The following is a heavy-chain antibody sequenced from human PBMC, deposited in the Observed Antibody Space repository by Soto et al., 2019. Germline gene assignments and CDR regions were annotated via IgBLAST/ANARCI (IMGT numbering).Heavy chain of an antibody. CDR2: INHSGST. CDR1: GGSFSGYY. CDR3: ARGLAGGTEEFDY. Sequence: LETLSLTCAVYGGSFSGYYWSWIRQPPGKGLEWIGEINHSGSTNYNPSLKSRVTISVDTSKNQFSLKLSSVTAADTAVYYCARGLAGGTEEFDYWGQGTLVTVST. J-gene: IGHJ4*02. V-gene: IGHV4-34*01. D-gene: IGHD3-16*01.